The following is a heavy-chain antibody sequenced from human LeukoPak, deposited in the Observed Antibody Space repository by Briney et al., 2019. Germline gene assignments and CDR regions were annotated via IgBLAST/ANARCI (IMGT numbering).Heavy chain of an antibody. D-gene: IGHD1-26*01. CDR2: IYSGGST. V-gene: IGHV3-53*01. CDR1: GFTVTGNY. CDR3: ARGAIFVGGVGAQDY. Sequence: TGGSLRLSCAASGFTVTGNYMSWVRQAPGKGLEWVSVIYSGGSTFYADSVKGRFTISRDNSKNTLFPQMHSLRAEDTAVYYCARGAIFVGGVGAQDYWGQGTLVTVSS. J-gene: IGHJ4*02.